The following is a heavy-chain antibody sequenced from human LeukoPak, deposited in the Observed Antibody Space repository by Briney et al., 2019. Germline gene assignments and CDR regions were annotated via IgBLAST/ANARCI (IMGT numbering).Heavy chain of an antibody. CDR2: INANGRNT. D-gene: IGHD2/OR15-2a*01. J-gene: IGHJ4*02. CDR3: AKDLSFYGNPN. CDR1: GFTFSSYA. V-gene: IGHV3-23*01. Sequence: PGGSLRLSRAASGFTFSSYAMSWVRQAPGKGLEWVSSINANGRNTYYADSVKGRFTISRDNFKNTLFLQMSSLRVEDTALYYCAKDLSFYGNPNWGQGTLVTVSS.